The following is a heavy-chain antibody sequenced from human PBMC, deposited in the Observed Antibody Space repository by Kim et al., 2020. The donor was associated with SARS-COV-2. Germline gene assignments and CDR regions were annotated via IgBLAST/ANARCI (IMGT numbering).Heavy chain of an antibody. CDR1: GFTFSSYA. Sequence: GGSLRLSCVASGFTFSSYAMSWVRQAPGKGLEWVANIKQDGSEKYYIDSVKGRITISRDNAKNLMYLQMSGLRAEDTAVYYCARDIRCTWFDLWVEG. J-gene: IGHJ5*02. CDR3: ARDIRCTWFDL. V-gene: IGHV3-7*01. CDR2: IKQDGSEK. D-gene: IGHD2-8*01.